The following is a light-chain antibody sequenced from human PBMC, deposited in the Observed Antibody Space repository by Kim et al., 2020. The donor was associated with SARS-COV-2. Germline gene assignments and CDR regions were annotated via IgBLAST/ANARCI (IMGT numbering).Light chain of an antibody. J-gene: IGLJ3*02. CDR3: QSADSSGISWV. Sequence: SYELTQPPSVSVSPGQTARITCSGDALPKQYAYWYQQKPGQAPVLVIYKDSERPSGIPERFSGSSSGTTVTLTISGVQAEDEADYYCQSADSSGISWVFG. V-gene: IGLV3-25*03. CDR2: KDS. CDR1: ALPKQY.